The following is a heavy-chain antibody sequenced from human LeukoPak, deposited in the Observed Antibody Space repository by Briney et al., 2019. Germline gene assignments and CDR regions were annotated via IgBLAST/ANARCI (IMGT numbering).Heavy chain of an antibody. CDR2: INHSGST. V-gene: IGHV4-34*01. Sequence: NPSETLSLTCAVYGGSFSGYYWSLIRQPPGKGLEWIGEINHSGSTNYNPSLKSRVTISVDTSKNQFSLNLTSVTAADTAVYYCASRAKVVVSGNWFDPWGQGTLVTVSS. D-gene: IGHD2-2*01. CDR3: ASRAKVVVSGNWFDP. CDR1: GGSFSGYY. J-gene: IGHJ5*02.